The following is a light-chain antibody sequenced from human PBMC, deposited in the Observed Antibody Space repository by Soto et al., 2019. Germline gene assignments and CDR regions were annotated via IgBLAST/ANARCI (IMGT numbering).Light chain of an antibody. CDR2: DAS. CDR1: QSVSSS. Sequence: EIVLTQSPATLSLSPGETATLSCRASQSVSSSLAWYQQKPGQTPRLLIYDASNRATGIPARFSGSGSGTDFPLTVSRLEPEDFAVYYCQQRSSWPLTFGGGTKVEIK. J-gene: IGKJ4*01. CDR3: QQRSSWPLT. V-gene: IGKV3-11*01.